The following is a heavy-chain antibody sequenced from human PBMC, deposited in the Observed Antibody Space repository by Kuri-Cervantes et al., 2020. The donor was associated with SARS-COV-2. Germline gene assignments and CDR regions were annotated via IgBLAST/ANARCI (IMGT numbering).Heavy chain of an antibody. CDR3: ARDPAYYDSSGYYYGAFDI. Sequence: SETLSLTCTVSGGSISSYYWSWIRQPPGKGLEWIGCIYYSGSTNYNPSLKSRVTISVDTSKNQFSLKLSSVTAADTAVYYCARDPAYYDSSGYYYGAFDIWGQGTMVTVSS. CDR2: IYYSGST. V-gene: IGHV4-59*01. J-gene: IGHJ3*02. CDR1: GGSISSYY. D-gene: IGHD3-22*01.